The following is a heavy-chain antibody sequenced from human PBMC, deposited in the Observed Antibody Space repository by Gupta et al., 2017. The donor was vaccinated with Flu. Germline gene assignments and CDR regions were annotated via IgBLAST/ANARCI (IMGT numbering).Heavy chain of an antibody. Sequence: LQLQESGPGLVKPSETLSLTCSVSGGSISTHSYYCGWIRQPPGKGLEWIASVYYSGSTYYNPSLKSRVTISLDTSENQFSLKLYSVTAADTAVYYCARERSAWPNGLDPWGQGTLVTVSS. V-gene: IGHV4-39*02. CDR3: ARERSAWPNGLDP. CDR2: VYYSGST. J-gene: IGHJ5*02. CDR1: GGSISTHSYY. D-gene: IGHD6-19*01.